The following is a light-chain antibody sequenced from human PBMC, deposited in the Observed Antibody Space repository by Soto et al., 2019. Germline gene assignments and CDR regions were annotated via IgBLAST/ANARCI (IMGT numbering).Light chain of an antibody. CDR2: KNS. CDR3: AAWDDRLSGHVT. Sequence: QSVLTQPPSASGTPGQSVTISCSGSSSNVGSNFVFWYQQLPGKAPQLLIYKNSQRPSGVPDRFSGSKSGTSASLAISGLRSEDEADYYCAAWDDRLSGHVTFGGGTKLTVL. CDR1: SSNVGSNF. V-gene: IGLV1-47*01. J-gene: IGLJ3*02.